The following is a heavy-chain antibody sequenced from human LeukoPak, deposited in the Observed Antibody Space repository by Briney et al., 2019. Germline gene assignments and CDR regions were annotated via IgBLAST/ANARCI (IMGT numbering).Heavy chain of an antibody. J-gene: IGHJ5*02. CDR3: ARDGVVPAAKNWFDP. CDR1: GYTFTSYG. V-gene: IGHV1-18*01. D-gene: IGHD2-2*01. CDR2: ISAYNGNT. Sequence: ASVKVSCKASGYTFTSYGISWVRQAPGQGLEWMGWISAYNGNTNYPQKLQGRVTMTTDTSTSTAYMELRSLRSDDTAVYYCARDGVVPAAKNWFDPWGQGTLVTVSS.